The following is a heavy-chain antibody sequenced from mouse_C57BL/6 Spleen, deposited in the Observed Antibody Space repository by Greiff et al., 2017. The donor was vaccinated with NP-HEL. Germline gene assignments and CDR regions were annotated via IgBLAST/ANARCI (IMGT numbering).Heavy chain of an antibody. D-gene: IGHD1-1*01. CDR2: ISDGGSYT. Sequence: EVQLVESGGGLVKPGGSLKLSCAASGFTFSSYAMSWVRQTPEKRLEWVATISDGGSYTYYPDNVKGRFTISRDNAKNNLYLQMSHLKSEDTAMYYCARAPLLLRWYFDVWGTGTTVTVSS. J-gene: IGHJ1*03. CDR3: ARAPLLLRWYFDV. V-gene: IGHV5-4*01. CDR1: GFTFSSYA.